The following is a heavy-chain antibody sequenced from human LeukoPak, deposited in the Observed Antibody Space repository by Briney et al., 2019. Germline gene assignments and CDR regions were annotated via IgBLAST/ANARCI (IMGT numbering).Heavy chain of an antibody. D-gene: IGHD7-27*01. Sequence: ASVKVSCKVSGYTLTELSMHWVRQAPGKGLEWMGGFDSEDGETIYAQKFQGRVTMTEDTSTDTAYMELSRLRSDDTAVYYCAREANWGSRRYGMDVWGQGTTVTVSS. V-gene: IGHV1-24*01. J-gene: IGHJ6*02. CDR3: AREANWGSRRYGMDV. CDR2: FDSEDGET. CDR1: GYTLTELS.